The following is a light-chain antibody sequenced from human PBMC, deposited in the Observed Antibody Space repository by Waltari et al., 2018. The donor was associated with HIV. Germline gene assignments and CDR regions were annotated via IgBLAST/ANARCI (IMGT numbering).Light chain of an antibody. CDR1: SSNTGSNT. V-gene: IGLV1-44*01. CDR2: SNN. Sequence: QSVLTQPPSASGTPGQRVTLPCSRRSSNTGSNTVNWYQQLPGTAPKLLIYSNNQRPSGVPDRFSGSKSGTSVSLAISGLQSEDEADYYCAAWDDSLNGYVFGTGTKVTVL. CDR3: AAWDDSLNGYV. J-gene: IGLJ1*01.